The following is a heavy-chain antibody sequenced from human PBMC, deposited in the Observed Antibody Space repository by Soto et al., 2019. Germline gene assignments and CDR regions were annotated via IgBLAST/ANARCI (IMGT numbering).Heavy chain of an antibody. J-gene: IGHJ5*02. V-gene: IGHV4-30-2*01. CDR1: GCSISSGGYS. Sequence: TLSLTCAVSGCSISSGGYSWSWIRQPPGKGLEWIGYIYHSGSTYYNPSLKSRVTISVDRSKNQLSLKLSSVTAADKAVYYCASGWDYHGSGSYWFDPWGQGTLVTVSS. CDR2: IYHSGST. CDR3: ASGWDYHGSGSYWFDP. D-gene: IGHD3-10*01.